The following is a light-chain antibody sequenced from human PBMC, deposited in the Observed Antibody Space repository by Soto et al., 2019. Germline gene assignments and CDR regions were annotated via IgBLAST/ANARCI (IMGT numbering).Light chain of an antibody. J-gene: IGLJ2*01. Sequence: QSVLTQPPSVSGAPGQRVTISCTGSSSNIGAGYDVHWYQQLPGTAPKLLIYGNSNRPSGVPDRFSGSKSGTSASLAITGLQAEDEADYYGQSYDSSLSGHWLFGGGTKLTVL. CDR2: GNS. CDR1: SSNIGAGYD. V-gene: IGLV1-40*01. CDR3: QSYDSSLSGHWL.